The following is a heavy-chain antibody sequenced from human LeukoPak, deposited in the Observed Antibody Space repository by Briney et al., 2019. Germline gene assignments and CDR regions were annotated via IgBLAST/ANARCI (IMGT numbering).Heavy chain of an antibody. J-gene: IGHJ6*03. D-gene: IGHD2-2*01. Sequence: PGGSLRLSCAASGFTFSSYSMNWVRQAPGKGLEWVSYISSSSSTIYYADSVKGRFTISRDNAKNSLYLQMNSLRAEDTAVYYCARSCSSTSCYLFYYMDVWGKGTTVTVSS. V-gene: IGHV3-48*01. CDR3: ARSCSSTSCYLFYYMDV. CDR1: GFTFSSYS. CDR2: ISSSSSTI.